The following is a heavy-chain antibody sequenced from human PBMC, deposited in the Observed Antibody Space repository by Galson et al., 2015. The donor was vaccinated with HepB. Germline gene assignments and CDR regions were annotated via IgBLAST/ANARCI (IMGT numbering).Heavy chain of an antibody. CDR2: INTNTGNP. J-gene: IGHJ3*02. D-gene: IGHD2-15*01. CDR3: ARDTPVYCSGGSCYSVYAFDI. CDR1: GYTFTSYA. V-gene: IGHV7-4-1*02. Sequence: SVKVSCKASGYTFTSYAMNWVRQAPGQGLEWMGWINTNTGNPTYAQDFTGRFVLSLDTSVSTTYLQISSLKAGDTAVYYCARDTPVYCSGGSCYSVYAFDIWGRGTMVTVSS.